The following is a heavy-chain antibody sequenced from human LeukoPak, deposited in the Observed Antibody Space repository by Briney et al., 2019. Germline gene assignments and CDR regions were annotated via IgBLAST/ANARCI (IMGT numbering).Heavy chain of an antibody. CDR2: IYTSGST. J-gene: IGHJ5*02. Sequence: SETLSLTCTVSGGSISSGSYYWSWIRQPAGKGLEWIGRIYTSGSTNYNPSLKSRVTISVDTSKNQFSLKLSSVTAADTAVYYCARYWGDGWFDPWGQGTLVTVSS. V-gene: IGHV4-61*02. CDR1: GGSISSGSYY. CDR3: ARYWGDGWFDP. D-gene: IGHD7-27*01.